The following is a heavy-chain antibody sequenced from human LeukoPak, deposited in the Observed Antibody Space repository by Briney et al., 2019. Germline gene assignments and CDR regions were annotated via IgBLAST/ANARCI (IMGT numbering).Heavy chain of an antibody. J-gene: IGHJ5*02. CDR2: FDPEDGET. D-gene: IGHD6-6*01. V-gene: IGHV1-24*01. Sequence: GASVKVSCKVSGYTLTELSMHWVRQAPGKGLEWMGGFDPEDGETIYARKFQGRVTMTEDTSTDTAYMELSSLRSEDTAVYYCATWGSSLALYWFDPWGQGTLVTVPS. CDR1: GYTLTELS. CDR3: ATWGSSLALYWFDP.